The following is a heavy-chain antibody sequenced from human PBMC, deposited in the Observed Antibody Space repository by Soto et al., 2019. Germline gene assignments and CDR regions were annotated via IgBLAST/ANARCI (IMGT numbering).Heavy chain of an antibody. D-gene: IGHD2-15*01. CDR3: AKDGKKSLLVAVVGRYGMDL. CDR1: GFTFSSYA. V-gene: IGHV3-23*01. Sequence: GGSLRLSCAASGFTFSSYAMSWVRQAPGKGLEWVSAISGSGGSTYYADSVKGRFTISRDNSKNTLYLQMNSLRAEDTAVYYCAKDGKKSLLVAVVGRYGMDLWGQGTTVTVSS. J-gene: IGHJ6*02. CDR2: ISGSGGST.